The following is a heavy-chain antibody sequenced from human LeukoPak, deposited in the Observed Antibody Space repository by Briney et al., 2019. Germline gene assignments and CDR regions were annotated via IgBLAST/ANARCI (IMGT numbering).Heavy chain of an antibody. J-gene: IGHJ4*02. CDR3: ARASPDYGDRYYFDY. CDR1: GGSISSYY. D-gene: IGHD4-17*01. V-gene: IGHV4-59*01. CDR2: IYYSGST. Sequence: PSVTLSLTCTVSGGSISSYYWSWIRQPPGKGLEWIGYIYYSGSTNYNPSLKSRVTISVDTSKNQFSLKLSSVTAADTAVYYCARASPDYGDRYYFDYWGQGTLVTVSS.